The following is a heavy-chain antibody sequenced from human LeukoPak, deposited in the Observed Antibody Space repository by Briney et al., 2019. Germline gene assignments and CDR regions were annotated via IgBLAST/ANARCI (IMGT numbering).Heavy chain of an antibody. D-gene: IGHD2-15*01. J-gene: IGHJ4*02. CDR2: IFHGGNT. V-gene: IGHV4-39*01. Sequence: SETLSLTCTVSGDSITSSAFYWGWIRQAPGKGLEWIGNIFHGGNTHYNPSLKSRVSISVDRSKNQVSLNLSSVTAADTALYYCARGAGAATGESFDYWGQGTLVTVSS. CDR1: GDSITSSAFY. CDR3: ARGAGAATGESFDY.